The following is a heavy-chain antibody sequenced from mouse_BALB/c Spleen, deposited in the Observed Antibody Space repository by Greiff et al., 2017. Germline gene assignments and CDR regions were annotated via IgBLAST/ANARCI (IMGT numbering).Heavy chain of an antibody. J-gene: IGHJ3*01. D-gene: IGHD2-1*01. V-gene: IGHV8-8-1*01. CDR1: GFSLSSYGID. CDR3: ANSRYGNPFAY. CDR2: IGSDASK. Sequence: QVTLKQSGPGLLQPSQTLSLTCSFSGFSLSSYGIDVVWSRQPSGLGLVGLAQIGSDASKLYNPFLKSRITISKDTSNSQVFLKITSVDTEASATYYCANSRYGNPFAYWGQGTLVTVSA.